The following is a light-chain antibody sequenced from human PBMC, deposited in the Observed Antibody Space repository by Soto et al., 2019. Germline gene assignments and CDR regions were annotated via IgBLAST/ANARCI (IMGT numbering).Light chain of an antibody. V-gene: IGKV3-15*01. CDR2: GAS. CDR1: QSVSSN. J-gene: IGKJ1*01. CDR3: QQYNNWPPWT. Sequence: EIVMTQSPATLSVSPGERATLSCRASQSVSSNLAWYQQKPGQAPRLLIYGASTRATGIPARFSGRGSGTEFTLTISSLQSEDFAGYCCQQYNNWPPWTFGQGTKVEIK.